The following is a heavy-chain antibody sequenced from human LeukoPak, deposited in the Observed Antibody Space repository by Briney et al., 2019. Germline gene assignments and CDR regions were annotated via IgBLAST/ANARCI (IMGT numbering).Heavy chain of an antibody. Sequence: SETLSLTCAVYGGSFSGYYWSWIRQPPGKGLEGIGEINHSGSTNYNPSLKSRVTISVDTSKNQFSLKLSSVTAADTAVYYCARGYSPAFDIWGQGTMVTVSS. V-gene: IGHV4-34*01. CDR1: GGSFSGYY. CDR3: ARGYSPAFDI. D-gene: IGHD2-21*01. CDR2: INHSGST. J-gene: IGHJ3*02.